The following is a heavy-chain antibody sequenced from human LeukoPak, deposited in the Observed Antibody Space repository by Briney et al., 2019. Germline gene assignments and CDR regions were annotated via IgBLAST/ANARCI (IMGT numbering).Heavy chain of an antibody. Sequence: SETLSLTCAVSGGSISSGGYSWSWIRQPPGKGLEWIGYIYHSGSTYYNPSLKSRVTISVDRSKNQFSLKLSSVTAADTAIYYCARDVPVQTSDAFDVWGQGTVVTVSS. J-gene: IGHJ3*01. CDR1: GGSISSGGYS. CDR3: ARDVPVQTSDAFDV. D-gene: IGHD1-1*01. V-gene: IGHV4-30-2*01. CDR2: IYHSGST.